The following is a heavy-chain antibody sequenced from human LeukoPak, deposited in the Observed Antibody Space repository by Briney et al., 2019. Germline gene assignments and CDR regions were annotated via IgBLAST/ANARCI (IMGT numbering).Heavy chain of an antibody. Sequence: GGSLRLSCATSGFTFSDYWMTWVRQAPGKGLEWVSYISSSSSTIYYADSVKGRFTISRDNAKNSLYLQMNSLRAEDTAVYYCARDRTYSSSWYSYAFDIWGQGTMVTVSS. CDR2: ISSSSSTI. J-gene: IGHJ3*02. CDR1: GFTFSDYW. V-gene: IGHV3-48*04. D-gene: IGHD6-13*01. CDR3: ARDRTYSSSWYSYAFDI.